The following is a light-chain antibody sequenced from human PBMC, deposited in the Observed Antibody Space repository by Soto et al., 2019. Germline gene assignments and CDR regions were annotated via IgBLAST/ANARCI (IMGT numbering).Light chain of an antibody. CDR3: LVYYGGAWV. CDR2: STT. CDR1: TGAVTSDYY. Sequence: QAVVTQEPSLTVSPGGTVTLTCTSSTGAVTSDYYPNWFQQKPGQAPRALVYSTTNKHPWTPARFSASLLGGKAALTLSGVQPEDEAEYYCLVYYGGAWVFGGGTKLTVL. V-gene: IGLV7-43*01. J-gene: IGLJ3*02.